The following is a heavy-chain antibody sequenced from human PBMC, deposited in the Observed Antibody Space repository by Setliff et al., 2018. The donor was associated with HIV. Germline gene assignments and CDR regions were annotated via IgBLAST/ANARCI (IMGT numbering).Heavy chain of an antibody. D-gene: IGHD2-21*02. V-gene: IGHV4-39*01. J-gene: IGHJ4*02. CDR2: VYYSGNT. CDR1: GGSISSSSYF. Sequence: PSETLSLTCTVSGGSISSSSYFWGWIRQPPGKGLEWIGSVYYSGNTYYNPSLKSRVTISVDTSKNQFSLRLNSVTAADTAVYYCARQGNIVVVTSFDYWGQGTLVTVSS. CDR3: ARQGNIVVVTSFDY.